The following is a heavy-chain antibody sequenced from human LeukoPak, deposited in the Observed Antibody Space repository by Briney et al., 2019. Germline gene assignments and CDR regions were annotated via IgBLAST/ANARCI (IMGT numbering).Heavy chain of an antibody. CDR3: ARDNRFLEWYTPYYYYMDV. Sequence: SETLSLXCTVSGGSISSSSYYWGWIRQPPGKGLEWIGSIYYSGITYYNPSLKSRCTISVDTSKNQFSLKLSSVTAADTAVYYCARDNRFLEWYTPYYYYMDVWGKGTTVTVSS. CDR1: GGSISSSSYY. J-gene: IGHJ6*03. CDR2: IYYSGIT. V-gene: IGHV4-39*02. D-gene: IGHD3-3*01.